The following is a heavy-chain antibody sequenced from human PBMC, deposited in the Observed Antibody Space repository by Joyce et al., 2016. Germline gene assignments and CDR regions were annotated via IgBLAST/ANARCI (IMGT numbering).Heavy chain of an antibody. J-gene: IGHJ4*02. CDR3: ARHRWVQLWLPFDY. D-gene: IGHD5-18*01. V-gene: IGHV4-39*01. CDR2: IYYRGST. CDR1: GGSISRSSDY. Sequence: QLQLQESGPGLVKPSETLSLTCTVSGGSISRSSDYWGWIRQPPGKGLEWIGSIYYRGSTYYNPSLKSRLTISVDTSKNQFSLKLSSVTAADTAVYYCARHRWVQLWLPFDYWGQGALVTVSS.